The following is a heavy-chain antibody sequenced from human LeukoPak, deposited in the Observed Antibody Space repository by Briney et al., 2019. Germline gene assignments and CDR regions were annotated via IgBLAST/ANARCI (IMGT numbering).Heavy chain of an antibody. CDR1: GFTFSSYS. J-gene: IGHJ3*02. CDR2: ISSSSGYT. Sequence: GGSLRLSCAASGFTFSSYSMNWVRQAPGKGLEWVSSISSSSGYTYYADSVKGRFTISRDNAKNSLYLQMNSLRAEDTAVYYCARVSIVATIHDAFDIWGQGTMVTVSS. CDR3: ARVSIVATIHDAFDI. D-gene: IGHD5-12*01. V-gene: IGHV3-21*01.